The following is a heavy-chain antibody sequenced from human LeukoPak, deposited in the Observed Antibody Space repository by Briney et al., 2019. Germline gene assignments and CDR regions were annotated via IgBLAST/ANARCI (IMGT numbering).Heavy chain of an antibody. CDR3: ATTPSRPVYHYDSSGYWGRFDY. CDR1: GYTLTELS. V-gene: IGHV1-24*01. Sequence: ASVKVSCKVSGYTLTELSMHWVRQAPGKGLEWMGGFDPEDGETIYAQKFQGRVTMTEDTSTDTAYMELSSLRSEDTAVYYCATTPSRPVYHYDSSGYWGRFDYWGQGTLVTVSS. D-gene: IGHD3-22*01. CDR2: FDPEDGET. J-gene: IGHJ4*02.